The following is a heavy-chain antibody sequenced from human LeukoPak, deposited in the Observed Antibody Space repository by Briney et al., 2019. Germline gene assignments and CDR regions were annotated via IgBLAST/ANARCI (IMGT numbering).Heavy chain of an antibody. D-gene: IGHD3-22*01. Sequence: PGGSLRLSCAASGFTFSSYAMSWVRQAPGKGLEWVSAISGSGGSTYYADSVKGRFTISRDNSKNTLYLQMNSLRAEDTAVYYCAKGMARYYDSSGYLPYYFDYWGQGTLVTVSS. CDR1: GFTFSSYA. CDR3: AKGMARYYDSSGYLPYYFDY. CDR2: ISGSGGST. J-gene: IGHJ4*02. V-gene: IGHV3-23*01.